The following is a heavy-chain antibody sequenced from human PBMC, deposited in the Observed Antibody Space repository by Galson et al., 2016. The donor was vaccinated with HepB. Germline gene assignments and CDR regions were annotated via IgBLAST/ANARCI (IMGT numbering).Heavy chain of an antibody. Sequence: SLRLSCAASGFRFSSLWMSWVRQAPGKGLEWVAAIWFDGSYKFHADSVKGRFTISRDNSKNTLYLQMDTLRVEDTAIYYCVRERHGRVYGMDVWGQGTTVTVSS. CDR2: IWFDGSYK. CDR1: GFRFSSLW. CDR3: VRERHGRVYGMDV. J-gene: IGHJ6*02. D-gene: IGHD1-26*01. V-gene: IGHV3-33*08.